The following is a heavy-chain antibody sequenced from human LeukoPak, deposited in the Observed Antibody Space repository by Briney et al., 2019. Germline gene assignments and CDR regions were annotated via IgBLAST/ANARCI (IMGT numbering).Heavy chain of an antibody. CDR2: IYYSGST. J-gene: IGHJ4*02. V-gene: IGHV4-31*03. CDR3: ARLGGSRAYMGENYFDY. D-gene: IGHD3-16*01. CDR1: GGSISSGGYY. Sequence: SQTLSLTCTVSGGSISSGGYYWSWIRQHPGKGLEWIGYIYYSGSTYYNPSLKSRVTISVDTSKNQFSLKLSSVTAADTAVYYCARLGGSRAYMGENYFDYWGQGTLVTVSS.